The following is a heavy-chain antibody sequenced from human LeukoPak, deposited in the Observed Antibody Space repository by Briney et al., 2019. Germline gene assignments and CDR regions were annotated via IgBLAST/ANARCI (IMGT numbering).Heavy chain of an antibody. Sequence: GGSLRLSCAASGFTFSSYAMSWVRQVPGKGLEWVSAIGGGGGHIYYADSVKGRFTISRDNAKNSLYLQMNSLRAEDTAVYYCARGGGSGSYYKRELDYWGQGTLVTVSS. CDR2: IGGGGGHI. D-gene: IGHD3-10*01. V-gene: IGHV3-23*01. CDR1: GFTFSSYA. CDR3: ARGGGSGSYYKRELDY. J-gene: IGHJ4*02.